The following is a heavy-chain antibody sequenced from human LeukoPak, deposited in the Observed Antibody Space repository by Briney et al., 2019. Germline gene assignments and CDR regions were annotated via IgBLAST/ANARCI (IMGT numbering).Heavy chain of an antibody. D-gene: IGHD2-2*01. Sequence: SETLSLTCAVYGGSFSGYYWSWIRQPPGKGLEWIGEINHSGSTNYNPSLKSRVTISVDTSKNQFSLKLSSVTAADTAVYYCARRPRCSTSCYQYPRSYYFDYWGQGTLVTVSS. CDR2: INHSGST. CDR1: GGSFSGYY. J-gene: IGHJ4*02. V-gene: IGHV4-34*01. CDR3: ARRPRCSTSCYQYPRSYYFDY.